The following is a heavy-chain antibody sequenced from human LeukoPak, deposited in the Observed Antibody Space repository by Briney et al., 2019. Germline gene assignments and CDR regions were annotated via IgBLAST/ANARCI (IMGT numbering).Heavy chain of an antibody. CDR3: GRRATTEGGSSYGLDY. Sequence: PWGSLRLSFVFSGFTFTDYQMNWVGQSPGKGLEGVSSISTSNSDIYYAHSLTARSTIPRNNPKTPPSLPINSLRAEDTAVYYCGRRATTEGGSSYGLDYWGQGTLVAVSS. CDR1: GFTFTDYQ. D-gene: IGHD5-18*01. V-gene: IGHV3-21*01. J-gene: IGHJ4*02. CDR2: ISTSNSDI.